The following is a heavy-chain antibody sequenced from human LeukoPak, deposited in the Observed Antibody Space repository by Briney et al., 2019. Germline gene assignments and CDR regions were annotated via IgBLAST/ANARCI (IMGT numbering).Heavy chain of an antibody. D-gene: IGHD6-19*01. CDR2: ISSGGRYL. Sequence: GGSLRLSCAASGFSFSTYSMNWVRQAPGKGLEWVSSISSGGRYLYYADSVKGRFTISRDNAKNSLYLQMNSLRAEDTAVYYCATDVRDEYSSGWYPIGYWGQGTLVTVSS. CDR1: GFSFSTYS. V-gene: IGHV3-21*01. CDR3: ATDVRDEYSSGWYPIGY. J-gene: IGHJ4*02.